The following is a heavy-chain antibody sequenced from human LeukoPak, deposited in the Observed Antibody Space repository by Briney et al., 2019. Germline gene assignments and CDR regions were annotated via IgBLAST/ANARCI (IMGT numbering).Heavy chain of an antibody. CDR1: GGSISSYY. D-gene: IGHD3-10*01. J-gene: IGHJ6*02. V-gene: IGHV4-59*01. Sequence: SETLSLTCTVSGGSISSYYWSWIRQPPGKGLEWIGYIYYSGSTNYNPSLKSRVTISVDTSKNQFSLKLSSVTAADTAVYYCARSLAAVRLRYGMDVWGQGTTVTVSS. CDR3: ARSLAAVRLRYGMDV. CDR2: IYYSGST.